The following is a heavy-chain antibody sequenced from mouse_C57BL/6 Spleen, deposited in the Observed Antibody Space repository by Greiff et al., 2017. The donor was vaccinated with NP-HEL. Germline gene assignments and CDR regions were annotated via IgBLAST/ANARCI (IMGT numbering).Heavy chain of an antibody. D-gene: IGHD2-4*01. J-gene: IGHJ2*01. CDR2: FYPGGGSI. CDR3: ARHEEGYDLDGYYFDY. Sequence: QVQLKQSGAELVKPGASVKLSCKASGYTFTEYTIHWVKQRPGQGLEWIGWFYPGGGSIKYNEKFKDKATLTADKSSSTVYMELSRLTSEDTAVYFCARHEEGYDLDGYYFDYWGQGTTLTVSS. V-gene: IGHV1-62-2*01. CDR1: GYTFTEYT.